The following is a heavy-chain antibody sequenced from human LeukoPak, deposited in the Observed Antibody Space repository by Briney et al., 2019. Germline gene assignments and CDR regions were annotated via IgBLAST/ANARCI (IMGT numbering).Heavy chain of an antibody. J-gene: IGHJ4*02. CDR1: GFTFSSYG. CDR3: AREAWGSGWDRDFDY. Sequence: PGGSLRLSCAASGFTFSSYGMHWVRQAPGKGLEWVEVISYDGSNKYYADSVKGRFTISRDNSKNTLYLQMNSLRAEDTAVYYCAREAWGSGWDRDFDYWGQGTLVTVSS. CDR2: ISYDGSNK. D-gene: IGHD6-19*01. V-gene: IGHV3-30*03.